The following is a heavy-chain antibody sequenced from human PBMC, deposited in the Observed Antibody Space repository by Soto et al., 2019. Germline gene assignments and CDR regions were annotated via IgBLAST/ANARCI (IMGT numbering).Heavy chain of an antibody. Sequence: PGGSMRLSCAASGFAFDTFAMHWVRQAPGKGLEWVALISSDGSKKHVADSVKGRLTISRDNSKNMVYLLLQSLRGEETAVYYCAKAAAAAYYYYYYGMAGWGQGTTVTVSS. CDR1: GFAFDTFA. J-gene: IGHJ6*02. D-gene: IGHD6-13*01. CDR2: ISSDGSKK. CDR3: AKAAAAAYYYYYYGMAG. V-gene: IGHV3-30-3*01.